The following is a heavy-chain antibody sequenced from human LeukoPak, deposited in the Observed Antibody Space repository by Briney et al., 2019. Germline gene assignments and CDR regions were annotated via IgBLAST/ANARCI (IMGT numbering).Heavy chain of an antibody. CDR3: ARGPSGYHNT. CDR2: MYSVGSP. Sequence: GGSLRLSCAASDFSVGDNSMMWVRQATGKGLQWVSLMYSVGSPTYADSVRGTFTMSRDSSKNTLYIQMDRLRVEDTAIYYCARGPSGYHNTGGQGTLVTVS. J-gene: IGHJ4*02. V-gene: IGHV3-66*01. D-gene: IGHD5-12*01. CDR1: DFSVGDNS.